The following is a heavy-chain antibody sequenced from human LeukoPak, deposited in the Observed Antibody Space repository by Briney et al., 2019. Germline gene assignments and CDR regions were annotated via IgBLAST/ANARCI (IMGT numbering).Heavy chain of an antibody. Sequence: GGSLRLSCAASGFTSSSHWMHWVSQAPGKGLVWVSRINTDGSSTSYAEFVKGRFTISRDNAKNTLYLQMNSLRAEDTAVYYCARDYYYDSGSLDYWGQGTLVTVSS. J-gene: IGHJ4*02. V-gene: IGHV3-74*01. CDR1: GFTSSSHW. D-gene: IGHD3-10*01. CDR2: INTDGSST. CDR3: ARDYYYDSGSLDY.